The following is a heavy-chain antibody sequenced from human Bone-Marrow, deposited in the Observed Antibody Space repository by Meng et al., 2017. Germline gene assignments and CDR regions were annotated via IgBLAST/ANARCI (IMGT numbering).Heavy chain of an antibody. CDR3: ARDPLAYCGGDCYFGRGYFDY. Sequence: GESLKISCAASGFTFSSYAMHWVRQAPGKGLEWVAVISYDGSNKYYADSVKGRFTISRDNAKNSLYLQMNSLRAEDTAVYYCARDPLAYCGGDCYFGRGYFDYWGQGTLVTVSS. V-gene: IGHV3-30*07. J-gene: IGHJ4*02. D-gene: IGHD2-21*02. CDR1: GFTFSSYA. CDR2: ISYDGSNK.